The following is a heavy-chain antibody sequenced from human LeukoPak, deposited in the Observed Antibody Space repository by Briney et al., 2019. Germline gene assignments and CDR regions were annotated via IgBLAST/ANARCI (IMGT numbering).Heavy chain of an antibody. CDR3: ARDRLSGSSTSCYAHYGMDV. J-gene: IGHJ6*02. V-gene: IGHV1-2*02. D-gene: IGHD2-2*01. CDR2: INPNSGGT. CDR1: GYTVTSYY. Sequence: ASVKLSCKASGYTVTSYYMHWGRQAPGQGLEWVGWINPNSGGTTYAKKFHGRLAMTRDATTSTAYMVLSRPRPDDTTVYYCARDRLSGSSTSCYAHYGMDVWGQGTTVTVSS.